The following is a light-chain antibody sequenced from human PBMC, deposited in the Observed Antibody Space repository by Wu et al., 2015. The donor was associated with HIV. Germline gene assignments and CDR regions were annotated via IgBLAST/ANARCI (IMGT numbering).Light chain of an antibody. CDR3: QQYETSIT. CDR1: QSVRNNY. J-gene: IGKJ5*01. CDR2: GVS. Sequence: DIVLTQSPGTLSLSPGERAILSCRASQSVRNNYLAWFQQKPGQAPRLLIYGVSSRATGIPARFSGSGSGTDFTLTITRLESEDFAVYYCQQYETSITFGQGTR. V-gene: IGKV3-20*01.